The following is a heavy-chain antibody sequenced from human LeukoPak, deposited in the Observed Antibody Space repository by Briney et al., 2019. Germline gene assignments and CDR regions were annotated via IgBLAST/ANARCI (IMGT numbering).Heavy chain of an antibody. D-gene: IGHD2-8*01. CDR1: GFTFSSYS. CDR3: ARENPRYCTNGVCPYDY. Sequence: PGGSLRLSCAASGFTFSSYSMNWVRQAPGKGLEWVSFIRSSSSYIYYADSVKGRFTISRDNAKSSLYLQMNSLRAEDTAVYYCARENPRYCTNGVCPYDYWGQGTLVTVSS. J-gene: IGHJ4*02. CDR2: IRSSSSYI. V-gene: IGHV3-21*01.